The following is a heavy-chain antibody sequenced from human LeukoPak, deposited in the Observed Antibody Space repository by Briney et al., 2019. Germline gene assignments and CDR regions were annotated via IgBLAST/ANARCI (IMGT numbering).Heavy chain of an antibody. CDR3: AKERGYEDYYFDY. V-gene: IGHV3-72*01. J-gene: IGHJ4*02. CDR1: GFTFSDHY. D-gene: IGHD3-10*01. CDR2: TGNKANSYTT. Sequence: PGGSLTLSCAASGFTFSDHYMDWVRQAPGKGLEWVGRTGNKANSYTTKYAASVKGRFTIPRDDSKNSLYLQMNSLKTEDTAVYYCAKERGYEDYYFDYWGQGTLVTVSS.